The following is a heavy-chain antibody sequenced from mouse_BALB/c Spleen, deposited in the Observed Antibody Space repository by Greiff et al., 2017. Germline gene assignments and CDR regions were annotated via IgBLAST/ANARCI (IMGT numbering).Heavy chain of an antibody. CDR2: INPDSSTI. CDR1: GFDFSRYW. Sequence: DVQLQESGGGLVQPGGSLKLSCAASGFDFSRYWMSWVRQAPGKGLEWIGEINPDSSTINYTPSLKDKFIISRDNAKNTLYLQMSKVRSEDTALYYCARLGTTVVAAYWYFDVWGAGTTVTVSS. J-gene: IGHJ1*01. V-gene: IGHV4-1*02. CDR3: ARLGTTVVAAYWYFDV. D-gene: IGHD1-1*01.